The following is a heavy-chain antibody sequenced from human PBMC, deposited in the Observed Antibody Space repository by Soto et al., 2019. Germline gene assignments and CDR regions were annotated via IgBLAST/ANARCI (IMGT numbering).Heavy chain of an antibody. CDR2: IWNDGIRK. Sequence: QVQLVESGGGVVQPGTSLRLSCAASGFTFSRYCMHWVRQAPGKGLEWVALIWNDGIRKVYVDSVKGRFTISRDNSKNTVDLQMNSLRAEDTAVYYCGRDDDHAANTIDYWGPGTLVSVSS. J-gene: IGHJ4*02. V-gene: IGHV3-33*01. D-gene: IGHD2-2*01. CDR3: GRDDDHAANTIDY. CDR1: GFTFSRYC.